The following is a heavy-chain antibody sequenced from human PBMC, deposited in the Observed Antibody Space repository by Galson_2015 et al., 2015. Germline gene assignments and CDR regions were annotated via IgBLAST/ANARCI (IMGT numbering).Heavy chain of an antibody. Sequence: SLRLSCATSGFTFGNSAMAWVRQAPGKGLEWVAAIGGSGSKTHYSDSAQGRFIVSRDNSKKALFLLMNGLRVDDTAMYFCARGRGSAWSKGDWLDPWGQGTLVIVSS. D-gene: IGHD3-16*01. J-gene: IGHJ5*02. CDR1: GFTFGNSA. V-gene: IGHV3-23*01. CDR2: IGGSGSKT. CDR3: ARGRGSAWSKGDWLDP.